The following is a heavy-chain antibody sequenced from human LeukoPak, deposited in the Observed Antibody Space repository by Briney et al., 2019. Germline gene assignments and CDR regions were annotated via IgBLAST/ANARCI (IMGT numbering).Heavy chain of an antibody. Sequence: PGGSLRLSCAASGFTSSSHWMGWVRQAPGKGVEWVANIKPDGSEKYYVDSVKGRFTISRDNAKNSLYLQMNSLRAEDTAVYYCARDLRFRDDYWGQGTLVIVSS. CDR2: IKPDGSEK. D-gene: IGHD3-10*01. CDR1: GFTSSSHW. V-gene: IGHV3-7*01. CDR3: ARDLRFRDDY. J-gene: IGHJ4*02.